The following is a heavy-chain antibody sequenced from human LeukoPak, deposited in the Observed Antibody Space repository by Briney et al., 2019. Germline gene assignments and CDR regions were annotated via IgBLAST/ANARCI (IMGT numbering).Heavy chain of an antibody. J-gene: IGHJ4*02. D-gene: IGHD3-22*01. Sequence: ASVKVSCKASGYTFTSYGISWVRQAPGQGLEWMGWISAYNGNTNYAQKLQGRVTMTTDTSTSTAYMELRSLRSDDTAVYYCAISYYYDSSGYLVDYWGQGTLVTVSS. CDR3: AISYYYDSSGYLVDY. CDR2: ISAYNGNT. CDR1: GYTFTSYG. V-gene: IGHV1-18*01.